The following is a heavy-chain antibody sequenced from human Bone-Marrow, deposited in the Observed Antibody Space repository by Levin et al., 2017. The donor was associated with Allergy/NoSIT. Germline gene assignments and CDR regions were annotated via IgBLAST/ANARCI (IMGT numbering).Heavy chain of an antibody. V-gene: IGHV3-74*01. CDR2: INSDGSST. CDR3: ARDLNDFSTYGMDV. J-gene: IGHJ6*02. Sequence: PGESLKISCAASGFTFSSYWMHWVRQAPGKGLVWVSRINSDGSSTSYADSVKGRFTISRDNAKNTLYLQMNSLRAEDTAVYYCARDLNDFSTYGMDVWGQGTTVTVSS. D-gene: IGHD3-3*01. CDR1: GFTFSSYW.